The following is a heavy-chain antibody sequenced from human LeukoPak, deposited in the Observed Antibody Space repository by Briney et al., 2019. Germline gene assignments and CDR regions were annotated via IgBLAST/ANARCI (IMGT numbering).Heavy chain of an antibody. V-gene: IGHV1-69*13. D-gene: IGHD3-22*01. Sequence: GASVKVSCKASGYTFTSYYMHWVRQAPGQGLEWMGGIIPIFGTANYAQKFQGRVTITADESTSTAYMELSSLRSEDTAVYYCAQSRGYYDSSGYYYALDYWGQGTLVTVSS. J-gene: IGHJ4*02. CDR1: GYTFTSYY. CDR3: AQSRGYYDSSGYYYALDY. CDR2: IIPIFGTA.